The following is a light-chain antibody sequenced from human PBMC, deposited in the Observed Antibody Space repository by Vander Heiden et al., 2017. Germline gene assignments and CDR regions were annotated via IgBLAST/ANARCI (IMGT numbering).Light chain of an antibody. CDR3: QNDNCTPLGT. CDR1: QGLINY. V-gene: IGKV1-27*01. CDR2: AAS. Sequence: DIPMTNSPSSLSACVGDRVTITCRAHQGLINYLAWYQQKPGKGPKLLIYAASTCQSGVLSRFSGSGYGTDFTLTIISRQPEDVAAYYCQNDNCTPLGTFGQGTKVEIK. J-gene: IGKJ1*01.